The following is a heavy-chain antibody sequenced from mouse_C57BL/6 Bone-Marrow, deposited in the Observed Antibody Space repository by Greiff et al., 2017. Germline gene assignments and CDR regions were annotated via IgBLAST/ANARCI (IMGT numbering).Heavy chain of an antibody. V-gene: IGHV1-4*01. Sequence: QVQLQQSGAELARPGASVKMSCKASGYTFTSYTMHWVKQRPGQGLEWIGYINPSSGYTKYNQKFKDKATLTVDKSSSTAYMQLSSLPAEASAVYCCGRQNGSSDWYFDVWGTGTTVTVSS. J-gene: IGHJ1*03. CDR2: INPSSGYT. CDR3: GRQNGSSDWYFDV. D-gene: IGHD1-1*01. CDR1: GYTFTSYT.